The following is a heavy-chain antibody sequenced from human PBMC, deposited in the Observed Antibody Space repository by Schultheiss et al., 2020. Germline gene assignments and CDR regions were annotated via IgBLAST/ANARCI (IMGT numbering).Heavy chain of an antibody. CDR1: GFSLSPYT. J-gene: IGHJ4*02. CDR3: TRYEHRYCGLTSCYGTWFDN. D-gene: IGHD2-2*01. V-gene: IGHV3-7*03. Sequence: GGSLRLSCAASGFSLSPYTMNWVRQASGKGLEWVANIKQDGSEKYYVDSVKGRFTISRDNAKNSLYLQMNSLKTEDTAVYYCTRYEHRYCGLTSCYGTWFDNWGQGTLVTVSS. CDR2: IKQDGSEK.